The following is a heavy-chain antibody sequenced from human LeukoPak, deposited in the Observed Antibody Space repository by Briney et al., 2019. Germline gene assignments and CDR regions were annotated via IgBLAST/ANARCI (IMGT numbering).Heavy chain of an antibody. J-gene: IGHJ4*02. Sequence: GGSLRLSCAASGFTFSSYAMSWVRQAPGKGLXXXXXXXGSGGSTYYADSVKGRFTISRDNSKNTLYLQMNSLRAEDTAVYYCAKEGYYYDSSGYYPPTFWGQGTLVTVSS. D-gene: IGHD3-22*01. CDR2: XXGSGGST. CDR1: GFTFSSYA. CDR3: AKEGYYYDSSGYYPPTF. V-gene: IGHV3-23*01.